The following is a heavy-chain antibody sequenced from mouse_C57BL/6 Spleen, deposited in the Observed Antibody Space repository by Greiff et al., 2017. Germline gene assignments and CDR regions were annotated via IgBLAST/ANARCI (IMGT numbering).Heavy chain of an antibody. D-gene: IGHD3-2*02. J-gene: IGHJ4*01. CDR1: GYSFTSYY. CDR3: AREGYYREYYAMDY. CDR2: IYPGSGNT. Sequence: QVQLQQSGPELVKPGASVKISCKASGYSFTSYYIHWVKQRPGQGLEWIGWIYPGSGNTKYNEKFKGKATLTADTSSSTAYMQLSSLTSEDSAVYYCAREGYYREYYAMDYWGQGTSVTVSS. V-gene: IGHV1-66*01.